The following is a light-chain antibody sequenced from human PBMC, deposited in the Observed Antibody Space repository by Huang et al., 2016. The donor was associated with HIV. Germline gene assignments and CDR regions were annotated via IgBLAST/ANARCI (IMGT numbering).Light chain of an antibody. Sequence: EIVLTQSPATLSLSPGDRSTLSCRASQSVSSYFAWYQQKPGQAPRLLLDATSNGATGGPARFSGSGSGTDFTLTISSLEPEDFANYYCQQRISWPPSYTFGQGTKVEI. V-gene: IGKV3-11*01. CDR3: QQRISWPPSYT. J-gene: IGKJ2*01. CDR1: QSVSSY. CDR2: ATS.